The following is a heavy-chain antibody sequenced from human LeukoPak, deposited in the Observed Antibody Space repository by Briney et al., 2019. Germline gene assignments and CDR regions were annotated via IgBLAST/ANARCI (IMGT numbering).Heavy chain of an antibody. V-gene: IGHV4-31*03. Sequence: TLSLTCTVSGGTISSGGYYWSWIRQHTGKGLEWIGYIDYIGITYYNPSLKSRVTISVDTSKNQFSLNLSSVTAADTAVYYCARDPVRYYGSGSYYHGTFDYWGQGTLVTVSS. CDR3: ARDPVRYYGSGSYYHGTFDY. CDR2: IDYIGIT. J-gene: IGHJ4*02. D-gene: IGHD3-10*01. CDR1: GGTISSGGYY.